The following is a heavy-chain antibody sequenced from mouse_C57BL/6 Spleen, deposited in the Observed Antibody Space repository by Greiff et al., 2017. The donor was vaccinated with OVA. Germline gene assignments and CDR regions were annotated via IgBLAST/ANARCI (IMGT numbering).Heavy chain of an antibody. D-gene: IGHD2-5*01. CDR3: ARYYSNSHFDY. J-gene: IGHJ2*01. CDR2: IYPGDGDT. CDR1: GYAFSSSW. V-gene: IGHV1-82*01. Sequence: VQLQQSGPELVKPGASVKISCKASGYAFSSSWMNWVKQRPGKGLEWIGRIYPGDGDTNYNGKFKGKATLTADKSSSTAYMQLSSLTSEDSAVYFCARYYSNSHFDYWGQGTTLTVSS.